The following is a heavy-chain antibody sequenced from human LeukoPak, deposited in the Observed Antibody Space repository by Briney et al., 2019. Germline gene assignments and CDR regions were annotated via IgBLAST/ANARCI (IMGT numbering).Heavy chain of an antibody. Sequence: PSETLSLTCTVSGGSISSYYWSWIRQPAGKGLEWIGRIYTSGSTNYNPSLKSRVTISVDTSKNQFSLKLRSVTAADTAVYYCARDSGIAVAGTVSAFDIWGQGTMVTVSS. CDR3: ARDSGIAVAGTVSAFDI. V-gene: IGHV4-4*07. CDR2: IYTSGST. J-gene: IGHJ3*02. D-gene: IGHD6-19*01. CDR1: GGSISSYY.